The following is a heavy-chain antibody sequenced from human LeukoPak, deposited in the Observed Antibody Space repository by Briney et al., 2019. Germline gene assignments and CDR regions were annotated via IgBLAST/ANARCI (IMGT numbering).Heavy chain of an antibody. Sequence: GRSLRLSCAASGFNFSGYGMHWLRQAPGKGLAWVAVIWYDGSNKYYADSVKGRFTISRDNSKNPLYLQMNSLRAEDTAVYYCAKGSGVWGSYRGIDYWGQGTLVTVSS. D-gene: IGHD3-16*02. CDR1: GFNFSGYG. CDR2: IWYDGSNK. J-gene: IGHJ4*02. CDR3: AKGSGVWGSYRGIDY. V-gene: IGHV3-33*06.